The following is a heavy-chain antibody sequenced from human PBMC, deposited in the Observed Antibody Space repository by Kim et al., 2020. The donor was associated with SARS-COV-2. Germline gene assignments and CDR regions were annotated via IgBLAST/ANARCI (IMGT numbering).Heavy chain of an antibody. CDR2: ISAYNGNT. CDR3: ARDYGTGYRTYYYYGMDV. Sequence: ASVKVSCKASGYTFTSYGISWVRQAPGQGLEWRGWISAYNGNTNYAQKLQGRVTMTTDTSTSTAYMELRGLRSDDTAVYYCARDYGTGYRTYYYYGMDVWGQGTTVTVSS. V-gene: IGHV1-18*01. CDR1: GYTFTSYG. D-gene: IGHD5-12*01. J-gene: IGHJ6*02.